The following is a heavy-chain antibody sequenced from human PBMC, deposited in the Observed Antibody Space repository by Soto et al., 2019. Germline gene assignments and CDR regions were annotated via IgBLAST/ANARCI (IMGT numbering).Heavy chain of an antibody. CDR1: GFTFSSNA. V-gene: IGHV3-21*01. Sequence: EVQLVESGGGLVKPGGSLRLSCAASGFTFSSNAMNWVRQAPGKGLEWVPSISSSSRYIYYADSVKGRFTTSRDNAKESLYLQMNSLRAEDTAVYYCARVVGHWSGGSCSGYWGQGTLVTVSS. CDR2: ISSSSRYI. CDR3: ARVVGHWSGGSCSGY. J-gene: IGHJ4*02. D-gene: IGHD2-15*01.